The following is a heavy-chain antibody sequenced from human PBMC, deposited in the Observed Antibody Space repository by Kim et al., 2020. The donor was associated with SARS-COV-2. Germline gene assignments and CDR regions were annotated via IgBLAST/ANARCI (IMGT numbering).Heavy chain of an antibody. J-gene: IGHJ5*02. Sequence: TNYAQKFLGRITMTADTSTNTAYMELRSLTSDDTDVYFCARGVTPVRWLDQWGHGTLVTVSS. V-gene: IGHV1-18*01. D-gene: IGHD3-10*01. CDR2: T. CDR3: ARGVTPVRWLDQ.